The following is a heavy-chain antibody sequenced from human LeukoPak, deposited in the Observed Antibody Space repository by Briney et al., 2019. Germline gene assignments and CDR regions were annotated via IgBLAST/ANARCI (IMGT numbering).Heavy chain of an antibody. Sequence: GGSLRLSCAASGFTVSSNYMSWVRQAPGKGLEWVTVIYSGGSTYYAESVKGRFNISRDNSKNTLHLQMNSLRAEDTAVYYCARDRRGRGNFYYYDGMDFWGQGTTVTVSS. D-gene: IGHD1-1*01. CDR3: ARDRRGRGNFYYYDGMDF. CDR1: GFTVSSNY. J-gene: IGHJ6*02. CDR2: IYSGGST. V-gene: IGHV3-66*01.